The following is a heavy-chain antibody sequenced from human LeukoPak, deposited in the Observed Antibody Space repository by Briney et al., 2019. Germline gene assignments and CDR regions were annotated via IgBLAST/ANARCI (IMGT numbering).Heavy chain of an antibody. CDR3: ARGYYYDSSGYYPYAFDI. D-gene: IGHD3-22*01. J-gene: IGHJ3*02. CDR1: GFTFSSYG. V-gene: IGHV3-30*03. CDR2: ISYDGDTE. Sequence: PGGSLRLSCAASGFTFSSYGMFWVRQAPGKGLEWVALISYDGDTEYYADSVKGRFTISRDNSKNTLYLQMNSLRAEDTAVYYCARGYYYDSSGYYPYAFDIWGQGTMVTVSS.